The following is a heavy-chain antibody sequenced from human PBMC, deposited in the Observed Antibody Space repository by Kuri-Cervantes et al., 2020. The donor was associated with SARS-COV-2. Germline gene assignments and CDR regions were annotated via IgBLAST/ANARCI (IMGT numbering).Heavy chain of an antibody. CDR1: GGSISSSNW. V-gene: IGHV4-4*02. D-gene: IGHD2-2*01. CDR2: IYHSGST. J-gene: IGHJ6*02. Sequence: GSLRLSCAVSGGSISSSNWWSWVRQPPGKGLEWIGEIYHSGSTNYNPPLKSRVTISVDKSKNQFSLKLSSVTAADTAVYYCARGQYCSSTSCYATYYYYYYGMDVWGQGTTVTVSS. CDR3: ARGQYCSSTSCYATYYYYYYGMDV.